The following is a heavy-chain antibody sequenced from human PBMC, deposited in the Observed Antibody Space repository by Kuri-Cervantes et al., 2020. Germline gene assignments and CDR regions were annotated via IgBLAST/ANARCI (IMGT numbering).Heavy chain of an antibody. D-gene: IGHD1-26*01. CDR2: FDPEDGET. J-gene: IGHJ6*02. CDR1: GYTLTELS. Sequence: ASVKVSCKVSGYTLTELSMHWVRQAPGKGLEWMGGFDPEDGETIYAQKFQGWVTMTRDTSTSTVYMELSSLRSEDTAVYYCARDGAWVGAISGMDVWGQGTTVTVSS. CDR3: ARDGAWVGAISGMDV. V-gene: IGHV1-24*01.